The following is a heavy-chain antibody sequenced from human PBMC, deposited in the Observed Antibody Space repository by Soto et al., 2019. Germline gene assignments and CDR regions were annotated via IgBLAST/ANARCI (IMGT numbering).Heavy chain of an antibody. CDR1: GFTFSSYD. J-gene: IGHJ6*02. V-gene: IGHV3-13*01. CDR2: IGSTGDT. Sequence: GGSLRLSCAASGFTFSSYDIHWVRQATGKGLEWVSAIGSTGDTEYAASVKGRFTISRENAKNSVYLQMNSLRAGDTAVYYCARDGTGDYGMDVWGQGTTVTVSS. D-gene: IGHD1-7*01. CDR3: ARDGTGDYGMDV.